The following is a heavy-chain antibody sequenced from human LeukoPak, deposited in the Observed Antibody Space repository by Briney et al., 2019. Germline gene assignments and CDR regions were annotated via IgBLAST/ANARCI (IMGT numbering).Heavy chain of an antibody. J-gene: IGHJ4*02. V-gene: IGHV3-30*18. CDR3: AKDKSRYYDSSGPIDY. CDR2: ISYDGSNK. CDR1: GFTFSSNG. D-gene: IGHD3-22*01. Sequence: PGGSLRLSCAASGFTFSSNGMHWVRQAPGKGLEWVAVISYDGSNKYYADSVKGRFTISRDNSKNTLYLQMNSLRAEDTAVYYCAKDKSRYYDSSGPIDYWGQGTLVTVSS.